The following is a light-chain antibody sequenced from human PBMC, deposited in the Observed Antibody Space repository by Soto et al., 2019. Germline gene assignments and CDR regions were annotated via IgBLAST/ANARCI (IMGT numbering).Light chain of an antibody. J-gene: IGLJ1*01. V-gene: IGLV2-14*01. Sequence: QSALTQPASVSGSPGQSITISCTGTSSDVGGYDYVSWYQQHPGKAPKLMIYEVSNRPSGVSNRFSGSKSGNTASLTISGLHAEDEGDYFCSSYTSGSILYVFGTGTKLTVL. CDR1: SSDVGGYDY. CDR2: EVS. CDR3: SSYTSGSILYV.